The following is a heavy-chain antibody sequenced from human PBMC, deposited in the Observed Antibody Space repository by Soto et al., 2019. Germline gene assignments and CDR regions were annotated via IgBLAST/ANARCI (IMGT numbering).Heavy chain of an antibody. CDR1: GGSVSRGSYY. CDR3: ARAPRAPVSGLRTLGMHV. J-gene: IGHJ6*02. V-gene: IGHV4-61*01. D-gene: IGHD4-17*01. Sequence: SETLSLTCTVSGGSVSRGSYYWSWIRQTPRKGLEWIAYVYYSGSTSYTPSLKSRVTISVDTSKTQFSLKLSSVTAEDTAVYYCARAPRAPVSGLRTLGMHVCRQGTTVAF. CDR2: VYYSGST.